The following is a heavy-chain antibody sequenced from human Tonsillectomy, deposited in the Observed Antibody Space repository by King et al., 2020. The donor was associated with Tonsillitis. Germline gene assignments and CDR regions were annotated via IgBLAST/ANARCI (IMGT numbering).Heavy chain of an antibody. CDR2: IIPIFGTA. Sequence: QLVQSGAEVKKPWSSVKVSCKASGGTFSSYAISWVLQAPGQGLEWMGGIIPIFGTANYAQKFQGRVTITADESTSTAYMELSSLRSEDTAVYYCSRTYCSGGSCYGDYWGQGTLVTVSS. D-gene: IGHD2-15*01. CDR1: GGTFSSYA. V-gene: IGHV1-69*01. J-gene: IGHJ4*02. CDR3: SRTYCSGGSCYGDY.